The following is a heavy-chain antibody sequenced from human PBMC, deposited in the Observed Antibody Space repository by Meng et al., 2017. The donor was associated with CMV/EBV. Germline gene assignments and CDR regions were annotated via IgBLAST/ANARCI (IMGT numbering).Heavy chain of an antibody. CDR2: IYYSGST. D-gene: IGHD4-17*01. CDR1: GGSISSSSYY. J-gene: IGHJ4*02. V-gene: IGHV4-39*01. CDR3: ARPHYANYFDY. Sequence: LSLTCTVSGGSISSSSYYWGWIRQPPGKGLEWIGSIYYSGSTYYNPSLKSRVTISVDTSKNQFSLKLSSVTAADTAVYYCARPHYANYFDYWGQGTLVTVSS.